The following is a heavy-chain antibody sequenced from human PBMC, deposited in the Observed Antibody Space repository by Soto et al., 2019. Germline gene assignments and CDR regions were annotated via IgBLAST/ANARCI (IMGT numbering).Heavy chain of an antibody. CDR1: GFTFTSYS. D-gene: IGHD1-7*01. V-gene: IGHV3-21*01. CDR3: AREGYNWNYKGDY. J-gene: IGHJ4*02. Sequence: EVQLVESGGGMVKPGGSLRLSCAASGFTFTSYSMNWVRQAPGKWLEWVSSISSSSSYIYYADSVKGRFTISRDNAKNSLYLQMNSLRAEDTAVYYCAREGYNWNYKGDYWGQGTPVTVSS. CDR2: ISSSSSYI.